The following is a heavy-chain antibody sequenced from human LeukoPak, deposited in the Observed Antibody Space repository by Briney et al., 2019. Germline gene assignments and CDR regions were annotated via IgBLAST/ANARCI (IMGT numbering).Heavy chain of an antibody. CDR2: IYYSGST. D-gene: IGHD6-19*01. CDR3: ARGYSSGWYYMDV. Sequence: PSETLSLTCTVSGGSISSSSYYWGWIRQPPGKGLEWIGSIYYSGSTYYNPSLKSRVTISVDTSKNQFSLKLSSVTAADTAVYYCARGYSSGWYYMDVWGKGTTVTVSS. CDR1: GGSISSSSYY. V-gene: IGHV4-39*07. J-gene: IGHJ6*03.